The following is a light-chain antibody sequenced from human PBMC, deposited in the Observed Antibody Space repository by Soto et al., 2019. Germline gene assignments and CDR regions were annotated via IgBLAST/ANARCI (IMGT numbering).Light chain of an antibody. Sequence: QSALTQPASVSGSPGQSITISCTGTSSDVGSYDLVSWYQQHPGEAPKLLIYEVTERPSGVSIRFSGSKSDYTASLTISGLRAEDEADYYCSSYAGRGVGVFSGGTKLTVL. CDR2: EVT. CDR1: SSDVGSYDL. V-gene: IGLV2-23*02. CDR3: SSYAGRGVGV. J-gene: IGLJ2*01.